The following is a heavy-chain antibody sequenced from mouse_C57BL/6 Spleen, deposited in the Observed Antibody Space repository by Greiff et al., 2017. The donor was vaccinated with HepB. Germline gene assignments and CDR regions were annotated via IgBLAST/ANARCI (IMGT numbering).Heavy chain of an antibody. CDR3: ARSGGLGRGWYFDV. Sequence: QVQLQQSGTELVKPGASVKLSCKASGYTFTSYWMHWVKQRPGQGLEWIGNINPSNGGTNYNEKFKSKATLTVDKSSSTAYMQLSSLTSEDSAVYYCARSGGLGRGWYFDVWGTGTTVTVSS. CDR2: INPSNGGT. J-gene: IGHJ1*03. V-gene: IGHV1-53*01. D-gene: IGHD4-1*01. CDR1: GYTFTSYW.